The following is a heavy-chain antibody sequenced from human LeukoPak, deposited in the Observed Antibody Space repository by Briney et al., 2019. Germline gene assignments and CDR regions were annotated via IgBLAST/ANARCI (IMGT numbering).Heavy chain of an antibody. V-gene: IGHV4-39*01. J-gene: IGHJ4*02. Sequence: PSETLSLTCTVSGGSISSSTYSWGWIRQPPGKGLEWIGTIYYSGGAYYNPSLNSRVTVSVDTSKNQFSLKLSSVTAADTSVYYCARQFITGTGRGYFDSWGQGSLVTVSS. D-gene: IGHD1-20*01. CDR2: IYYSGGA. CDR1: GGSISSSTYS. CDR3: ARQFITGTGRGYFDS.